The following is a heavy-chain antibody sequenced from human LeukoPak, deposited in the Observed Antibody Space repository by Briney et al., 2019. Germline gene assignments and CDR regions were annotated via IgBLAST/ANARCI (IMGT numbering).Heavy chain of an antibody. CDR3: ARDRPSYYYDSRTDAFDI. CDR2: IYTSGST. CDR1: GGSISSGSYY. V-gene: IGHV4-61*02. J-gene: IGHJ3*02. D-gene: IGHD3-22*01. Sequence: SQTLSLTCTVSGGSISSGSYYRGWVRQPAGKGLEWLGRIYTSGSTNYNPSLKSRVTISVDTSKNQFSLKLSSVTAADTAVYYCARDRPSYYYDSRTDAFDIWGQGTMVTVSS.